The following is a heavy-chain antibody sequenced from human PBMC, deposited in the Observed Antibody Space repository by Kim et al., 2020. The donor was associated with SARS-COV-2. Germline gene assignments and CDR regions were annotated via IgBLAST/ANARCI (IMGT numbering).Heavy chain of an antibody. D-gene: IGHD3-10*01. CDR1: GYTFTSYA. CDR2: INAGNGNT. Sequence: ASVKVSCKASGYTFTSYAMHWVRQAPGQRLEWMGWINAGNGNTKYSQKFQGRVTITRDTSASTAYMELSSLRSEDTAVYYCARDSFEMVQGWEFDYWGQGTLVTVTS. CDR3: ARDSFEMVQGWEFDY. J-gene: IGHJ4*02. V-gene: IGHV1-3*01.